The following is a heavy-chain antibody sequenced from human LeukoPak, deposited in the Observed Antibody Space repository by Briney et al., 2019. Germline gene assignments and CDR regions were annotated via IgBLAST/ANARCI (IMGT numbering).Heavy chain of an antibody. CDR3: ARLGRDIVVVPAAPIDP. J-gene: IGHJ5*02. CDR2: IYYSGNA. D-gene: IGHD2-2*01. CDR1: SGSISSVTHY. V-gene: IGHV4-39*01. Sequence: PSETLSLTCSVSSGSISSVTHYWGWIRQSPETGLEWIGNIYYSGNAYYNPSLKSRVTISVDTSKNQFSLKLSSVTAADTAVYYCARLGRDIVVVPAAPIDPWGQGTLVIVSS.